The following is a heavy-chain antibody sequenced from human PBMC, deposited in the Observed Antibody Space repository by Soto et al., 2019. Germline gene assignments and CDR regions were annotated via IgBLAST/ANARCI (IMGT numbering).Heavy chain of an antibody. CDR1: GGSISSGGYS. D-gene: IGHD5-12*01. Sequence: QLQLQESGSGLVKPSQTLSLTCAVSGGSISSGGYSWSWIRQPPGKGLEWIGYIYHSGSTYYNPSLKSRVTRSLDRSKNWFSLKLSSVTAAESAVYYGTAGGGLPPYSWGQGTLVTVSS. J-gene: IGHJ4*02. V-gene: IGHV4-30-2*01. CDR3: TAGGGLPPYS. CDR2: IYHSGST.